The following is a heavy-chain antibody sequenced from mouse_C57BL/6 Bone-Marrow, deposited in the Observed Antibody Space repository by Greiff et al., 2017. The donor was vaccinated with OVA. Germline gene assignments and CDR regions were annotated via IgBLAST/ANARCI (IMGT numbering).Heavy chain of an antibody. Sequence: QVQLQQPGAELVKPGASVKLSCKASGYTFTSYWMHWVKQRPGRGLEWIGRLDPNSGGTKYNEKFKSKATLTVDKPSSTAYMQLSSLTSEDSSVYDCARGCYYGSSCLYFDVWGTGTTVTVSS. CDR3: ARGCYYGSSCLYFDV. D-gene: IGHD1-1*01. CDR2: LDPNSGGT. J-gene: IGHJ1*03. CDR1: GYTFTSYW. V-gene: IGHV1-72*01.